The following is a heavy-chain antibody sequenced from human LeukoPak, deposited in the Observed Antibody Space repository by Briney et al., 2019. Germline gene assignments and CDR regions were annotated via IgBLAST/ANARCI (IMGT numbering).Heavy chain of an antibody. CDR3: ARDSIAANTARAFDI. CDR1: GGSFSGYY. J-gene: IGHJ3*02. CDR2: INHSGST. D-gene: IGHD6-6*01. Sequence: PSETLSLTCAVYGGSFSGYYWSWIRQPPGKGLEWIGEINHSGSTNYNPSLKSRVTISVDTSKNQFSLKLSSVTAADTAVYYCARDSIAANTARAFDIWGQGTMVTVSS. V-gene: IGHV4-34*01.